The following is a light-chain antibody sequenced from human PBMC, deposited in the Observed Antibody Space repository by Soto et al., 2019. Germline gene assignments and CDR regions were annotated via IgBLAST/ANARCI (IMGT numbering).Light chain of an antibody. J-gene: IGKJ4*01. CDR2: DAS. V-gene: IGKV3-11*01. Sequence: ILVTQSPATLSLSPGERATLSCRASQSVSSYLAWYQQKPGQAPRLLIYDASNRATGIPARFSGSGSGTDFTLTISSLEPEDFAVYYCQQRGNWPLTFGGGTKVDIK. CDR3: QQRGNWPLT. CDR1: QSVSSY.